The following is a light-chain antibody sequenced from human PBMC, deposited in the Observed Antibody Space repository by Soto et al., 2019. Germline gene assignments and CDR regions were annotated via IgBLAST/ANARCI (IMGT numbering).Light chain of an antibody. Sequence: QSVLTQPPSVSGAPGQRVTISCTGRRSNIGTPYDVHWYQQLPGTAPKVLIYGNNNRPSGVPDRFSGSKSDTSASLAITGLQAEDEADYYCQSYDTSVSAWVFGGGTKLTVL. CDR3: QSYDTSVSAWV. V-gene: IGLV1-40*01. J-gene: IGLJ3*02. CDR1: RSNIGTPYD. CDR2: GNN.